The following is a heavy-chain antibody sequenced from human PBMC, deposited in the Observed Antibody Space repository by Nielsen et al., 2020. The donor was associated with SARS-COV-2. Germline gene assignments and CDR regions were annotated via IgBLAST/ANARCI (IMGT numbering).Heavy chain of an antibody. CDR2: IWYDGSNK. Sequence: GESLKISCAASGFTFSSYGMHWVRQAPGKGLEWVAVIWYDGSNKYYADSVKGRFTISRDNSKNTLYLQMNSLTAEDTAVYYCARAEGSGIDYWGQGTLVTVSS. V-gene: IGHV3-33*01. CDR3: ARAEGSGIDY. CDR1: GFTFSSYG. J-gene: IGHJ4*02. D-gene: IGHD3-10*01.